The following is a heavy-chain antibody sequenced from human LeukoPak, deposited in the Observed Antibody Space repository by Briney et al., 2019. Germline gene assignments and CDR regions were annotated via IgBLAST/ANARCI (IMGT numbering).Heavy chain of an antibody. CDR2: IYPGDSDT. CDR1: GYIFTSYW. V-gene: IGHV5-51*01. J-gene: IGHJ4*02. Sequence: GESLKISCKGSGYIFTSYWIGWVRQTPGKGLEWMGIIYPGDSDTRYSPSFQGQVTISADKSISTAYLQWSSLKASDTAMYYCARGPVAARSAYYFDYWGQGTLVTVSS. CDR3: ARGPVAARSAYYFDY. D-gene: IGHD6-6*01.